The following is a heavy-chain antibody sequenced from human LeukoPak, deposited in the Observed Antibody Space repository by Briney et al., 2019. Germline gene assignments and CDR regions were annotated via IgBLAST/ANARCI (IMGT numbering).Heavy chain of an antibody. V-gene: IGHV3-30*03. CDR2: ISYDGSTK. D-gene: IGHD2-2*01. CDR3: ARVGDQYCSSTSCQANYYYYGMDV. J-gene: IGHJ6*02. Sequence: GGSLRLSCAASGFTFSSYGMHWVRQAPGKGLEWVAVISYDGSTKYTADSVKGRFTISRDNSKNTLYLQMNSLRAEDTAVYYCARVGDQYCSSTSCQANYYYYGMDVWGQGTTVTVSS. CDR1: GFTFSSYG.